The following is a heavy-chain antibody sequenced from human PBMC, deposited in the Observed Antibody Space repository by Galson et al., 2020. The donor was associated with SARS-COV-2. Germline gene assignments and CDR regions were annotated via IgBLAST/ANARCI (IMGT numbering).Heavy chain of an antibody. V-gene: IGHV5-51*01. CDR1: GYTFTYYW. J-gene: IGHJ5*02. CDR2: IYPSDSDT. D-gene: IGHD4-17*01. CDR3: ARSNDYGYNNGFDP. Sequence: HGESLKISCKASGYTFTYYWIGWVRQMPGKGLEWMGIIYPSDSDTRYSPYFQGQVTISADKSTTTAYLQWSSLQASDTAIYYCARSNDYGYNNGFDPWGQGTLVTVSS.